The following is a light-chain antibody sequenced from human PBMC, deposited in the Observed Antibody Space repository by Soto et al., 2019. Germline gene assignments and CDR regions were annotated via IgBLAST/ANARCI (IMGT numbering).Light chain of an antibody. CDR1: SSNIGAGFD. CDR3: QSYDSSLSGSYV. CDR2: GHK. Sequence: QSALTQPPSVSGAPGQRVTISCTGNSSNIGAGFDVRWYQQLPGTAPRLLIYGHKNRPSGVPHRFSGSKSGTSASLAITGLQAEDEADYYCQSYDSSLSGSYVFGTGTKVTVL. J-gene: IGLJ1*01. V-gene: IGLV1-40*01.